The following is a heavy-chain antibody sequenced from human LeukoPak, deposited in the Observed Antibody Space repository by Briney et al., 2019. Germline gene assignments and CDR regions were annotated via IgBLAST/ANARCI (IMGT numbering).Heavy chain of an antibody. CDR2: ITGSGGGT. CDR1: GFIFSSYA. CDR3: AKERAFGTWLGDY. Sequence: GGSLRLSCAASGFIFSSYAMTWVRQAPGRGPEWVSAITGSGGGTYYADSVKGRFTISRDNSKNTLYLQMNSLRTEDTAVYYCAKERAFGTWLGDYWGQGTPVTVSS. V-gene: IGHV3-23*01. D-gene: IGHD2/OR15-2a*01. J-gene: IGHJ4*02.